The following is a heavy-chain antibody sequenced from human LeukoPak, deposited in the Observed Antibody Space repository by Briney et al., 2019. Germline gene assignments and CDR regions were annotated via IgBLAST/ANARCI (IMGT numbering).Heavy chain of an antibody. J-gene: IGHJ4*02. CDR3: ARERGYDSSGYYYDY. D-gene: IGHD3-22*01. V-gene: IGHV4-59*01. Sequence: SETLSLTCTVSGGSISSYYWSWIRQPPGKGLEWIGYISYSGSTNYNPSLKSRVTISVDTSKNQFSLKLSSVTAADTAVYYCARERGYDSSGYYYDYWGQGTLVTVPS. CDR1: GGSISSYY. CDR2: ISYSGST.